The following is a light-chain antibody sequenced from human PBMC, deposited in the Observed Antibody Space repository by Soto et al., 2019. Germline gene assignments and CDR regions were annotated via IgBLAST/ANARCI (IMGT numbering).Light chain of an antibody. Sequence: EIVLTQSPGTLSLSPGERATLSCRASQSVSSSYLAWYQQKPGQAPRLLIYGASSRATGIPDRFSGSGSGTDFTLTSSRLEPEDFAVDYCQQYDNSPYTFGQGTTLEIK. CDR1: QSVSSSY. CDR2: GAS. J-gene: IGKJ2*01. CDR3: QQYDNSPYT. V-gene: IGKV3-20*01.